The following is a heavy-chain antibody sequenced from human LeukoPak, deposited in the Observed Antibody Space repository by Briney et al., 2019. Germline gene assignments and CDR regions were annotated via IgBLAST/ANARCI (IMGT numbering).Heavy chain of an antibody. CDR2: ISGSGGST. J-gene: IGHJ6*02. V-gene: IGHV3-64*01. CDR1: GFTFSVYA. Sequence: QPGGSLRLSCAASGFTFSVYAMHWVRQAPGKGLEFVSAISGSGGSTYYANSVKGRFIISRDNSKNTLYLQMGSLSAEDMAVYYCARNDYFYYYGLDVWGQGTTVTVSS. CDR3: ARNDYFYYYGLDV.